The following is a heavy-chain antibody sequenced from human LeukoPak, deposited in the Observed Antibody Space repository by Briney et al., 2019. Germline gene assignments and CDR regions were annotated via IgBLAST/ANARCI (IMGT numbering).Heavy chain of an antibody. J-gene: IGHJ4*02. CDR3: ARQRAAAGTRYYFDY. CDR2: ITYTGST. Sequence: SETLSLTCTVSGDSISRYYWSWIRQPPGKGLEWLGYITYTGSTNYNPSLKSRVTISIDTSKMQFSLRVNSVTAADTAVYFCARQRAAAGTRYYFDYWGQGTLVTVSS. D-gene: IGHD6-13*01. V-gene: IGHV4-59*01. CDR1: GDSISRYY.